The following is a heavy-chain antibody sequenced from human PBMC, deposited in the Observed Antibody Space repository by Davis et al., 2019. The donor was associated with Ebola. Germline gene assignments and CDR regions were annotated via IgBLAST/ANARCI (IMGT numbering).Heavy chain of an antibody. D-gene: IGHD5-12*01. CDR3: ARTAGLNIVATINYFDY. CDR1: GYSFTSYW. J-gene: IGHJ4*02. V-gene: IGHV5-10-1*01. CDR2: IDPSDSYT. Sequence: KVSCKGSGYSFTSYWISWVRQMPGKGLEWMGRIDPSDSYTNYSPSFQGHVTISADKSISTAYLQWSSLKASDTAMYYCARTAGLNIVATINYFDYWGQGTLVTVSS.